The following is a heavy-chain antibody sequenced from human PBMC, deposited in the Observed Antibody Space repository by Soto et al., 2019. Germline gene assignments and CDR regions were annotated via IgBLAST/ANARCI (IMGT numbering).Heavy chain of an antibody. Sequence: PGGSLRLSCVASGLTFGIRAMSWVRHAPGEGLQWVATITDNGGDAKYADPVRGRFVISRDNSKKTLYLQMTSLTAEDSAMYFCARGSTESYPGSRIFDFWGRGTLVTVSS. CDR2: ITDNGGDA. J-gene: IGHJ4*02. CDR3: ARGSTESYPGSRIFDF. CDR1: GLTFGIRA. V-gene: IGHV3-23*01. D-gene: IGHD3-10*01.